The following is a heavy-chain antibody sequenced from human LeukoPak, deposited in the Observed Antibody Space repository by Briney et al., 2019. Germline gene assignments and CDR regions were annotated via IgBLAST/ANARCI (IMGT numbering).Heavy chain of an antibody. CDR1: GGSFSGYY. D-gene: IGHD1-26*01. Sequence: SETLSLTCAVYGGSFSGYYWSWIRQPPGKGLEWIGEINHSGSTNYNPSLKSRVTISVDTSKNQFSLKLSSVTAADTAVYYCAKGFDGGRYQYYYAMDVWGQGTTVTVSS. V-gene: IGHV4-34*01. J-gene: IGHJ6*02. CDR3: AKGFDGGRYQYYYAMDV. CDR2: INHSGST.